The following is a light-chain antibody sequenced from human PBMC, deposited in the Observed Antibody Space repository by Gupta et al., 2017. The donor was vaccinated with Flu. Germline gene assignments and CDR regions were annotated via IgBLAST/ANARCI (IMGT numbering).Light chain of an antibody. J-gene: IGLJ2*01. CDR2: EEN. V-gene: IGLV3-10*01. Sequence: SYELTQPPSVSVSPGQTARITCSGDALPKKYVYLYQHKSGQAPMLVIHEENKRPPEIPDRFSGASSGTMATLTITGGQVEDEGDYYCYSTDMSGSHKVFGGGTKLTIL. CDR3: YSTDMSGSHKV. CDR1: ALPKKY.